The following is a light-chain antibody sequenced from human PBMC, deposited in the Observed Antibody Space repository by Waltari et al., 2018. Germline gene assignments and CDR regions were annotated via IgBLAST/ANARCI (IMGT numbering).Light chain of an antibody. CDR2: DAS. J-gene: IGKJ5*01. CDR1: QNINNY. CDR3: RVYDRAGVT. Sequence: DIQLTPSPSSLSASIAEKDTITCQTSQNINNYLNWYQQKPGTAPTVLVYDASNLETGVPWRLGGSGSGTGFTFTISNLQPEDIGIYFCRVYDRAGVTFGQATRLEIK. V-gene: IGKV1-33*01.